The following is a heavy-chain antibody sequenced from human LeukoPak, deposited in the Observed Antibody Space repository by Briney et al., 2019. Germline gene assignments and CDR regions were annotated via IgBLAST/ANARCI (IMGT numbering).Heavy chain of an antibody. Sequence: PGRSLRLSCAASGFTFSSYGMHWVRQAPGKGLEWVAFIRYDGSNKYYADSVKGRFTISRDNSKNTLYLQMNSLRAEDTAVYYCAKGGGELSSSWWAPEYYFDYWGQGTLVTVSS. CDR3: AKGGGELSSSWWAPEYYFDY. V-gene: IGHV3-30*02. CDR1: GFTFSSYG. J-gene: IGHJ4*02. CDR2: IRYDGSNK. D-gene: IGHD6-13*01.